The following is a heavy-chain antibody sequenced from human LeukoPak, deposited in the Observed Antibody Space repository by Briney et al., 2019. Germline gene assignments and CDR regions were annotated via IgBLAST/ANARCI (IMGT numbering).Heavy chain of an antibody. CDR2: INREGSST. Sequence: GGSLRLSCAASGFTFSSYWMHWVRQAPGKGLVWVSRINREGSSTRYADSVKGRFTISRDNAKNTLYLQMNSLRAEDTAVYYCARVYSPNHYDGNEAFDIWGQGTMVTVSS. D-gene: IGHD3-22*01. J-gene: IGHJ3*02. CDR1: GFTFSSYW. CDR3: ARVYSPNHYDGNEAFDI. V-gene: IGHV3-74*01.